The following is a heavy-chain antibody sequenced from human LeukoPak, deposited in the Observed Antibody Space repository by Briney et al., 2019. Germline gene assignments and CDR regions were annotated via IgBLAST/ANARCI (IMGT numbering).Heavy chain of an antibody. Sequence: SETLSLTCTVSGGSISSYYWSWIRQPPGKGLEWIGYIYYSGSTNYNPSLKSRVTISEDTSKNQFSLKLSSVTAADTAVYYCARDRGITIFGVVIGDAFDIWGQGTMVTVSS. J-gene: IGHJ3*02. V-gene: IGHV4-59*01. CDR3: ARDRGITIFGVVIGDAFDI. CDR2: IYYSGST. D-gene: IGHD3-3*01. CDR1: GGSISSYY.